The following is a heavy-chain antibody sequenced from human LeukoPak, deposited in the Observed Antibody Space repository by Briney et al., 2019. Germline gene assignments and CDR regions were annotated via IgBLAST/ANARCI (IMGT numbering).Heavy chain of an antibody. CDR3: ARAFLKGGLYMDV. D-gene: IGHD1-26*01. CDR2: IYSGGST. CDR1: GFTVSSNY. J-gene: IGHJ6*03. V-gene: IGHV3-53*01. Sequence: GGSLRLSCAASGFTVSSNYMSWVRQAPGKGLEWVSVIYSGGSTYYADSVKGRFIISRDNSKNTLYLQMNSLRAEDTAVYYCARAFLKGGLYMDVWGKGTTVTVSS.